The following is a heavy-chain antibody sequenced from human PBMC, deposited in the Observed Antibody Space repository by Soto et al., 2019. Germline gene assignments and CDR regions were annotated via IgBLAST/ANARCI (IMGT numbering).Heavy chain of an antibody. CDR2: MNPNSGNT. CDR1: GYTFTSYD. D-gene: IGHD6-13*01. Sequence: QVQLVQSGAEVKKPGASVKVSCKASGYTFTSYDINWVRQATGQGLEWMGWMNPNSGNTGYAQKFQCRVTMTRNTSISTAYMELSSLRSEDTAVYYWARGPESGSSWFSNWFDPWGQGTLVTVSS. CDR3: ARGPESGSSWFSNWFDP. V-gene: IGHV1-8*01. J-gene: IGHJ5*02.